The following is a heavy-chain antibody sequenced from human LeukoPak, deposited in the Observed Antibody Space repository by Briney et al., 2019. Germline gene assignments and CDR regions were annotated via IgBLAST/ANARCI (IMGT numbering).Heavy chain of an antibody. CDR1: GGSFSGYY. V-gene: IGHV4-34*01. CDR3: AGILSSTSSVDY. D-gene: IGHD2-2*01. J-gene: IGHJ4*02. CDR2: INHSGST. Sequence: SETLSLTCAVYGGSFSGYYWSWIRQPPGKGLEWIGEINHSGSTNYNPSLKSRVTISVDTSKNQFSLKLRSVTAADTAVYYCAGILSSTSSVDYWGQGTLVTVSS.